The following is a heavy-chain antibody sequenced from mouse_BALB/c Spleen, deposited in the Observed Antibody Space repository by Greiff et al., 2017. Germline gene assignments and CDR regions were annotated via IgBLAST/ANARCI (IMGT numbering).Heavy chain of an antibody. D-gene: IGHD4-1*01. CDR1: GYTFTSYW. J-gene: IGHJ3*01. V-gene: IGHV1-87*01. CDR3: AREETGTGFAY. Sequence: QVQLQQSGAELARPGASVKLSCKASGYTFTSYWMQWVKQRPGQGLEWIGAIYPGDGDTRYTQKFKGKATLTADKSSSTAYMQLSSLASEDSAVYYCAREETGTGFAYWGQGTLVTVSA. CDR2: IYPGDGDT.